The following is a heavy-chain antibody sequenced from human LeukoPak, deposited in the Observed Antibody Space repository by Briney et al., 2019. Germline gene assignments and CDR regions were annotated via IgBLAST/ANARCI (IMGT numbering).Heavy chain of an antibody. J-gene: IGHJ5*01. D-gene: IGHD3-16*02. CDR2: ISFSGDII. Sequence: GGSLRLSCAASGFTFSGYEMNWVRQAPGRGLEWVSYISFSGDIIHYADSVKGRFIVSRENTKNSLYLQMNSLRAEDTAVYYCARGFELITFGGAIGKLNWFDSWGQGTLVTVSS. CDR1: GFTFSGYE. V-gene: IGHV3-48*03. CDR3: ARGFELITFGGAIGKLNWFDS.